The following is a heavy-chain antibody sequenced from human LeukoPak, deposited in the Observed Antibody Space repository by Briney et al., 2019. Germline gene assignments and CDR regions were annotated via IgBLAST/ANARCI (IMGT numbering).Heavy chain of an antibody. V-gene: IGHV3-21*01. J-gene: IGHJ2*01. CDR3: ARSSGIAARPYWYFDL. D-gene: IGHD6-6*01. Sequence: GGSLRLSCAASGFTFSSSWMNWVRQAPGKGLEWVSSISSSSSYIYYADSVKGRFTISRDNAKNSLYLQMNSLRAEDTAVYYCARSSGIAARPYWYFDLWGRGTLVTVSS. CDR2: ISSSSSYI. CDR1: GFTFSSSW.